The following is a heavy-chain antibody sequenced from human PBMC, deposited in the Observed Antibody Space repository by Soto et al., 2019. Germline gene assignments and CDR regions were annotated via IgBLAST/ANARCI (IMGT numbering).Heavy chain of an antibody. V-gene: IGHV4-59*01. J-gene: IGHJ4*02. CDR3: ARDYRRGAVAALDY. CDR2: IYYSGST. D-gene: IGHD6-19*01. CDR1: GGSISSYY. Sequence: SETLSLTCTVSGGSISSYYWSWIRQPPGKGLEWIGYIYYSGSTNYNPSLKSRVTISVDTSKNQFSLKLSSVTAADTAVYYCARDYRRGAVAALDYWGQGTLVTVSS.